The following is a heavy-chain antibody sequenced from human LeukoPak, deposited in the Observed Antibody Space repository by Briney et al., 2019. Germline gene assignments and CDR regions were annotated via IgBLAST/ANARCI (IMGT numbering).Heavy chain of an antibody. CDR2: IYYSGST. V-gene: IGHV4-59*01. Sequence: PSETLSLTCTVSGGSISSYYWSWIRQPPGKGLEWIGYIYYSGSTNYNPSLKSRVTISVDTSKNQFSLKPSSVTAADTAVYYCARGQGYYYDSSGYYSGGYFDYWGQGTLVTVSS. CDR1: GGSISSYY. CDR3: ARGQGYYYDSSGYYSGGYFDY. D-gene: IGHD3-22*01. J-gene: IGHJ4*02.